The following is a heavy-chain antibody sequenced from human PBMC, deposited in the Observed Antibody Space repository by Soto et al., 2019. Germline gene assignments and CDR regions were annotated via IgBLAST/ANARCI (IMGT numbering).Heavy chain of an antibody. V-gene: IGHV3-30*18. Sequence: PVGSLRLSCAASGFTFSNYGMHWVRQAPGKGLEWVAVTSYDGDKEYYADSVKGRFTISRDNPKNTLYLQMNSLRVEDTAVYYCAKDIALVRGVIIDLDVWGQGTTVTVSS. D-gene: IGHD3-10*01. J-gene: IGHJ6*02. CDR3: AKDIALVRGVIIDLDV. CDR2: TSYDGDKE. CDR1: GFTFSNYG.